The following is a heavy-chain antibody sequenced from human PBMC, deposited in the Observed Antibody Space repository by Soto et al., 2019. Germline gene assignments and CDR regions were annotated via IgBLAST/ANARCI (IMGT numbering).Heavy chain of an antibody. Sequence: GGSLRLSCAASGFTFSDYAMHWVRQAPGKGLEWVAVVSHDGRNTHYADSVKGRFTISRDNSKNTLYLQMNSLRAEDTAVYYCAKDIAAAGNYYFDYWGQGTLVTVSS. CDR1: GFTFSDYA. V-gene: IGHV3-30*18. CDR2: VSHDGRNT. CDR3: AKDIAAAGNYYFDY. J-gene: IGHJ4*02. D-gene: IGHD6-13*01.